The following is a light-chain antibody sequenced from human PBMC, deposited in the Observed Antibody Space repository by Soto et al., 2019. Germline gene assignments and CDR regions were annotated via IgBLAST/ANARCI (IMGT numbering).Light chain of an antibody. CDR1: QSVSSN. V-gene: IGKV3-11*01. CDR3: LQRRIWPLT. CDR2: DAS. Sequence: IVLTQSPATLSLSLGERATLSCRASQSVSSNLAWYQQKPGQPPRLLIYDASNRATGIPARFSGSGSGTDFTLTISSLEPEDFAVYYCLQRRIWPLTFGGGTKLEIK. J-gene: IGKJ4*01.